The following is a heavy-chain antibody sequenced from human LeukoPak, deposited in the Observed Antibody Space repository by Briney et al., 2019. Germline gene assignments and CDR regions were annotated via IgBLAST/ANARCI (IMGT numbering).Heavy chain of an antibody. J-gene: IGHJ6*02. V-gene: IGHV3-48*01. Sequence: PGGSLRLSCAASGFMFSNHSINWVRQAPGKGLEWVSYISGISSTIYYADSVEGRFTVSRDNAKNSVHLQMNSLRAEDTAVYYCARSYGNGMDVWGQGTTVTVSS. CDR3: ARSYGNGMDV. D-gene: IGHD1-26*01. CDR2: ISGISSTI. CDR1: GFMFSNHS.